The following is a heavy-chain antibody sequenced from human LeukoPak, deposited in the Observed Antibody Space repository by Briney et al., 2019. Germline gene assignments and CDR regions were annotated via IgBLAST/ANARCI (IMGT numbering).Heavy chain of an antibody. J-gene: IGHJ4*02. CDR3: ARDRGSGSYYDY. V-gene: IGHV1-69*06. CDR1: GGTFSSYA. CDR2: IIPIFGTA. Sequence: SVTVSCKASGGTFSSYAISWVRQAPGQGLEWMGGIIPIFGTANYAQKFQGRVTITADKSTSTAYMELSSLRSEDTAVYYCARDRGSGSYYDYWGQGTLVTVSS. D-gene: IGHD1-26*01.